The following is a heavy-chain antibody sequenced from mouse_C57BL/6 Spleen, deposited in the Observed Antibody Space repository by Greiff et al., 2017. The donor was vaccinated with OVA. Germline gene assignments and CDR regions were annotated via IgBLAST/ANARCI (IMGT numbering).Heavy chain of an antibody. CDR3: TSRDYYGSSGAWFAY. Sequence: QVQLQQSGAELVRPGASVTLSCKASGYTFTDYEMHWVKQTPVHGLEWIGAIDPETGGTAYNQKFKGKATLTADKSSSTAYMELRSLTSEDSAVYSGTSRDYYGSSGAWFAYWGQGTLVTVSA. CDR2: IDPETGGT. CDR1: GYTFTDYE. J-gene: IGHJ3*01. D-gene: IGHD1-1*01. V-gene: IGHV1-15*01.